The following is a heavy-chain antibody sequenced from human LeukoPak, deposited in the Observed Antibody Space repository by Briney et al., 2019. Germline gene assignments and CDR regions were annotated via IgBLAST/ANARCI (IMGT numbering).Heavy chain of an antibody. J-gene: IGHJ6*03. D-gene: IGHD3-16*01. CDR3: ARGGRYMDV. CDR2: IYSRGST. Sequence: SSETLSLTCTVSGGSITTYYWSWIRQPPGKGLEWMGYIYSRGSTNYNPSLKSRVTISVDTSENQFSLKLTSVTAADTAVYYCARGGRYMDVWGKGTRSPSP. V-gene: IGHV4-59*01. CDR1: GGSITTYY.